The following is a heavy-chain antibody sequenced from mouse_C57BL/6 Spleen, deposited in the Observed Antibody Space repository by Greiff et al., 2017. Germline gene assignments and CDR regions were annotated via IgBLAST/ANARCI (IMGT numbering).Heavy chain of an antibody. J-gene: IGHJ3*01. D-gene: IGHD2-1*01. CDR3: TRPTLLLSWFAY. V-gene: IGHV1-15*01. Sequence: VQLQQSGAELVRPGASVTLSCKASGYTFTDYEMHWVKQTPVHGLEWIGAIDPETGGTAYNQKFKGKAILTADKSSSTAYMELRSLTSEDSAVYYCTRPTLLLSWFAYWGQGTLVTVSA. CDR2: IDPETGGT. CDR1: GYTFTDYE.